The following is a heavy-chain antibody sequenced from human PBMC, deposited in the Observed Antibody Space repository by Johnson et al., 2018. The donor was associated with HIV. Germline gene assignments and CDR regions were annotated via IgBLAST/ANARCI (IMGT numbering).Heavy chain of an antibody. J-gene: IGHJ3*02. CDR1: GFTFSSYA. Sequence: QVHLVESGGGVVQPGRSLRLSCAASGFTFSSYAMHWVRQAPGKGLEWVAVISYDGSNKYYADSVKGRFTISRDNSKNTLYLQMNSLRAEDTALYYCARSPGEADAFDIWGQGTMVTVSS. CDR3: ARSPGEADAFDI. D-gene: IGHD3-10*01. V-gene: IGHV3-30-3*01. CDR2: ISYDGSNK.